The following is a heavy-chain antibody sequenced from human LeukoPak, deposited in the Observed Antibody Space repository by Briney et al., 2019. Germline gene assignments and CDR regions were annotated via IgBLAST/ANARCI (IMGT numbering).Heavy chain of an antibody. Sequence: ASVKVSCKASGYTFTGYYMHWVRQAPGQGLEWMGWINPNSGGTNYAQKFQGRVTMTRDTSISTAYMELSRLRSDDTAVYYCARGSRLGYCSSTSCYDAFDIWGQGTMVTVSS. D-gene: IGHD2-2*01. J-gene: IGHJ3*02. V-gene: IGHV1-2*02. CDR1: GYTFTGYY. CDR2: INPNSGGT. CDR3: ARGSRLGYCSSTSCYDAFDI.